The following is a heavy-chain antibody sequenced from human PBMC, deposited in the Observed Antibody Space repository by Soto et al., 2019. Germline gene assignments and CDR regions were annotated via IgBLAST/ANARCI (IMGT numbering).Heavy chain of an antibody. CDR1: GGTFSSYA. CDR3: AGSYSGRGDFDY. J-gene: IGHJ4*02. CDR2: IIPIFGTA. D-gene: IGHD1-26*01. Sequence: QVPLVQSGAEVKKPGSSVNVSCKASGGTFSSYAISWVRQAPGQGLEWMGGIIPIFGTANYAQKFQGRVTITADESTSTAVMELSSLRSEDTAVYYCAGSYSGRGDFDYWGQGTLVTVSS. V-gene: IGHV1-69*01.